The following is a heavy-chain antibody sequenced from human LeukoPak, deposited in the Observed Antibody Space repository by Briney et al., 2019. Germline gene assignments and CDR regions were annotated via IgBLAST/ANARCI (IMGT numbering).Heavy chain of an antibody. V-gene: IGHV4-34*01. CDR1: GGSFSGYY. CDR2: INHSGST. D-gene: IGHD6-6*01. Sequence: SETLSLTCAVYGGSFSGYYWSWIRQPPGKGLEWIGEINHSGSTNYNPSLKSRVTISVDTSKNQFSLKLSSVTAADTAVYYCARAGESSSLYFDYWGQGTLVTVPS. CDR3: ARAGESSSLYFDY. J-gene: IGHJ4*02.